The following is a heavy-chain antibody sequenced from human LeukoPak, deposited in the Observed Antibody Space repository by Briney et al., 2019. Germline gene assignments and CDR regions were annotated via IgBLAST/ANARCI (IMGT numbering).Heavy chain of an antibody. D-gene: IGHD1-14*01. J-gene: IGHJ4*02. CDR3: ARRNLFDY. CDR2: IKMDGSDK. CDR1: GFSFRDYW. V-gene: IGHV3-7*01. Sequence: PGGSLRLSCVASGFSFRDYWMTWVRQAPGKGLEFVASIKMDGSDKYYVDSVKGRFTISRDNAKNSVYLQMNSLRVEDTAVYYCARRNLFDYWGQGTVVTVSS.